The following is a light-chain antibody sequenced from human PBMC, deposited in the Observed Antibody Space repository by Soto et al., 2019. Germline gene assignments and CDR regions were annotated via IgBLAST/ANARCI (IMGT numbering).Light chain of an antibody. V-gene: IGLV3-21*01. Sequence: SYELTQPPSVSVAPGKTARITCGGNNIGSKSVHWYQHKPGQAPVLVIYYDSDRPSGIPERFSGSNSGNTATLTISRVEAGDEADYYCQVWDSNSDHPGVFGGGTKLTVL. CDR1: NIGSKS. J-gene: IGLJ3*02. CDR3: QVWDSNSDHPGV. CDR2: YDS.